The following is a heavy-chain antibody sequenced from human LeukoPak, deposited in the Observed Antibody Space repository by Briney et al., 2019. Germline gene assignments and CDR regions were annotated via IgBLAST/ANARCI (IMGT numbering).Heavy chain of an antibody. CDR2: VYGGGSQ. Sequence: PGGSLRLSCAASGFTVSNNYISWVRQAPGKGLEWVSIVYGGGSQNYADSVKGRFTISRDNSRNTLYLQMNSLRAEDTAVYYCARVTDSSGWYRWFDPWGQGTLVTVSS. CDR3: ARVTDSSGWYRWFDP. D-gene: IGHD6-19*01. CDR1: GFTVSNNY. J-gene: IGHJ5*02. V-gene: IGHV3-53*01.